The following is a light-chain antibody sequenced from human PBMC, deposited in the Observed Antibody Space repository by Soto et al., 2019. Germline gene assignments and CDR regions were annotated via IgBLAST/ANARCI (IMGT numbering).Light chain of an antibody. CDR3: QQYGSSPFT. Sequence: EIVMTQSPGTLSLTPGERATLSCRASQSVSSYLAWYQQKPGQAPRLLIYDASNRATAIPDRFSGSVSGTDFTLTISRLEPEDFAVYYCQQYGSSPFTFGPGTKVDIK. J-gene: IGKJ3*01. V-gene: IGKV3-20*01. CDR1: QSVSSY. CDR2: DAS.